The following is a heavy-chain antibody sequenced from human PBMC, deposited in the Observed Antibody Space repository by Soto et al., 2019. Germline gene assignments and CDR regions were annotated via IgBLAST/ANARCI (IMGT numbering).Heavy chain of an antibody. J-gene: IGHJ3*02. D-gene: IGHD2-15*01. V-gene: IGHV3-23*01. CDR1: GFIFGNYM. CDR3: XPHVHXSGXXXHYDAFDI. CDR2: IRDGGEST. Sequence: EVQLLESGGGLVQPGESLRLSCAFSGFIFGNYMMTWVRXXXXXXXXXXXXIRDGGESTYYADSVKGRFTISRDNSKXTXXXXXDXXXVXXXXXXXCXPHVHXSGXXXHYDAFDIRGQGTMVTVSS.